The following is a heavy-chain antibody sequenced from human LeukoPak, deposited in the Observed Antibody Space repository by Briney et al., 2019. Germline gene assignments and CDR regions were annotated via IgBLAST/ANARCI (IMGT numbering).Heavy chain of an antibody. D-gene: IGHD6-19*01. J-gene: IGHJ3*02. V-gene: IGHV4-34*01. Sequence: SETLSLTCAVYGGSFSGYYWSWIRQPLGKGLEWIGEINHSGSTNYNPSLKSRVTISVDTSKNQFSLKLSSVTAADTAVYYCAAIAVAGPDAFDIWGQGTMVTVSS. CDR2: INHSGST. CDR1: GGSFSGYY. CDR3: AAIAVAGPDAFDI.